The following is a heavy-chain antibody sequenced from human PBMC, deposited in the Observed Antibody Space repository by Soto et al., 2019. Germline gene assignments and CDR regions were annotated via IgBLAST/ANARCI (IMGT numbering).Heavy chain of an antibody. D-gene: IGHD2-15*01. V-gene: IGHV3-74*01. CDR2: MYSDGSST. CDR3: VREWRHWVVGTNYYYMDF. Sequence: EVHLVESGGGSVQPGGSLRVSCAASGFPFSNYWMDWVRQSPGKGLEWVARMYSDGSSTRYPNSVKGRFTISRDNAKNTLFLQMNSLRVEATAVYYRVREWRHWVVGTNYYYMDFWGKGTTVTVSS. CDR1: GFPFSNYW. J-gene: IGHJ6*03.